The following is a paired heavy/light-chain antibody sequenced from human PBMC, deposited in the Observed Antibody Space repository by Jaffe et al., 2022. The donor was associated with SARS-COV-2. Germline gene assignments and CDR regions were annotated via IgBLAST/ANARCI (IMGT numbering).Light chain of an antibody. J-gene: IGKJ1*01. CDR1: QGIRNE. CDR2: SAS. V-gene: IGKV1-6*02. Sequence: AIQMTQSPSSLSASVGDRVSITCRASQGIRNELGWYQQKPGKAPKLLIYSASNLQSGVPSRFSGSGSGTDFTLTISSLQPEDFATYFCLQHYNYPRTFGQGTKVEIK. CDR3: LQHYNYPRT.
Heavy chain of an antibody. CDR2: ISGSGATT. Sequence: EVQLVESGGGLLQPGGSLTLSCAASGFTFSFYAMTWVRQAPGKGLEWVSDISGSGATTNYADSVKGRFTISKDDSKKTLYLQMNSLRAEDTAIYYCAKLREYCSGGSCSDDYWGQGTLVTVSS. V-gene: IGHV3-23*04. D-gene: IGHD2-15*01. CDR1: GFTFSFYA. J-gene: IGHJ4*02. CDR3: AKLREYCSGGSCSDDY.